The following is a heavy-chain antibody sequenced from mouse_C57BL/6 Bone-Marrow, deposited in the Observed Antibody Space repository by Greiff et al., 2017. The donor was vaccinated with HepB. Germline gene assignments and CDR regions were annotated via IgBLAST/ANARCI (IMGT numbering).Heavy chain of an antibody. Sequence: VHLVESGPELVKPGASVKISCKASGYAFSSSWMNWVKQRPGKGLEWIGRIYPGDGDTNYNGKFKGKATLTADKSSSTAYMQLSSLTSEDSAVYFCARTGRLRRYFDVWGTGTTVTVSS. J-gene: IGHJ1*03. D-gene: IGHD2-4*01. CDR3: ARTGRLRRYFDV. V-gene: IGHV1-82*01. CDR1: GYAFSSSW. CDR2: IYPGDGDT.